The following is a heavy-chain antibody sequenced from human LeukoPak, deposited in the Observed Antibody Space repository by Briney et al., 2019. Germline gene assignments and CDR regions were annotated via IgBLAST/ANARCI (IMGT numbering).Heavy chain of an antibody. CDR2: IYSGGST. CDR1: GFTVSSNY. J-gene: IGHJ5*02. Sequence: AGGSLRLSCAASGFTVSSNYMSWVRQAPGKGLEWVSVIYSGGSTYYADSVKGRFTISRDNSKNTLYLQMNSLRAEDTAVYYCARDTGSGSYYPWGQGTLVTVSS. D-gene: IGHD3-10*01. V-gene: IGHV3-53*01. CDR3: ARDTGSGSYYP.